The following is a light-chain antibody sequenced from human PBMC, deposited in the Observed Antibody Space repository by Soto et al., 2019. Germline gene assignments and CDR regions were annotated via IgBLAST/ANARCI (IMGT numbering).Light chain of an antibody. CDR3: QVWDTNSDHLV. V-gene: IGLV3-21*02. CDR1: NIGSQS. Sequence: SYELSQPPSVSVAPGQTASLTCGGDNIGSQSVHCYQQRPGQAPVLVVYYDSDLGSGIPERFSGSNSGNTATLTISGVEAGDEADYYCQVWDTNSDHLVFGGGTKVTVL. CDR2: YDS. J-gene: IGLJ3*02.